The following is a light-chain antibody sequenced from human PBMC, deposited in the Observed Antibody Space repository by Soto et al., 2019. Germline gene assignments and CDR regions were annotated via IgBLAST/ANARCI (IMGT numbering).Light chain of an antibody. CDR3: QQYNNWLPWT. Sequence: EIVLTQSPATLSLSPGERATLSCRASQSVSSYLAWYQQKPGQAPRLLIYDASNRATGIPARFSGSGSGTEFTLTISSLQSEDFAVYYCQQYNNWLPWTFGQGTKVDIK. V-gene: IGKV3-11*01. CDR2: DAS. CDR1: QSVSSY. J-gene: IGKJ1*01.